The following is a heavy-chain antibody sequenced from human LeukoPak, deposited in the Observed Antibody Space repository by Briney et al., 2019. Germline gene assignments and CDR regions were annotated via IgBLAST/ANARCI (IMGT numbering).Heavy chain of an antibody. D-gene: IGHD5-18*01. J-gene: IGHJ4*02. CDR1: GITFSSYA. Sequence: GGSLRLSCVASGITFSSYAINWVRQAPGKGLEWVSGISGSGAKTYYADSVKGRFTISRDNSKNTLYLQMNSLRAEDTAVYYCARDDSGYSPDYWGQGTLVTVSS. CDR2: ISGSGAKT. V-gene: IGHV3-23*01. CDR3: ARDDSGYSPDY.